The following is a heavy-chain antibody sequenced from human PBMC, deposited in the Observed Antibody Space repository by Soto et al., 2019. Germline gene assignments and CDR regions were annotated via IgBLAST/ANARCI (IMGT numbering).Heavy chain of an antibody. V-gene: IGHV1-3*01. CDR2: INAGNGNT. J-gene: IGHJ4*02. CDR1: GYTFTSYA. Sequence: ASVKVSCKASGYTFTSYAMHWVRQAPGQRLEWMGRINAGNGNTKYSQKFQGRVTITRDTSASTAYMELSSLRSEDTAVYYCASEYYGSGSYYPAFFDYWGQGTLVTV. D-gene: IGHD3-10*01. CDR3: ASEYYGSGSYYPAFFDY.